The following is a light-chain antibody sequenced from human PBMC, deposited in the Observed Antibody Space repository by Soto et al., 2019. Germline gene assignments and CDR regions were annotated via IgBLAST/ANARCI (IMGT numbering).Light chain of an antibody. CDR1: SSNIGSNY. J-gene: IGLJ2*01. V-gene: IGLV1-47*01. CDR3: QSYDSSLSGSKVV. CDR2: RNN. Sequence: QSVLTQPPSASGTPGQRVTISCSGSSSNIGSNYVYWYQQFTGAAPKVLIYRNNQRPSGVPDRFSGSKSGTSASLAITGLQAEDEADYYCQSYDSSLSGSKVVFGGGTQLTVL.